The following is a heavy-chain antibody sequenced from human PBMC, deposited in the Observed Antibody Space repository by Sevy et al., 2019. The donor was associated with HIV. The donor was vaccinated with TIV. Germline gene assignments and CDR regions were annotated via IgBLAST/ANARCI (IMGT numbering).Heavy chain of an antibody. V-gene: IGHV3-23*01. CDR3: AKVVSFSAYGEPAFDY. J-gene: IGHJ4*02. Sequence: GGSLRLSCVASGFTFSGSAMTWVRQAPGKGLEWVSAISGSGGGTYYAGSVKGRFTVSRDNSKNTLYLQMNSLRAADTAIYYCAKVVSFSAYGEPAFDYWGQGTLVTVSS. CDR1: GFTFSGSA. CDR2: ISGSGGGT. D-gene: IGHD4-17*01.